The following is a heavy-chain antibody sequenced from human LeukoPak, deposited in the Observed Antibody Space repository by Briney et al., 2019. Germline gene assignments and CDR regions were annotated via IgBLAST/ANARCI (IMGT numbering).Heavy chain of an antibody. Sequence: PGGSLRLSCAASGFTFSSYAMHWVRQAPGKGPEWVAVISYDGSNKYYADSVKGRFTISRDNSKNTLYLQMNSLRAEDTAVYYCAKGGYVSGYYHPFDYWGQGTLVTVSS. CDR3: AKGGYVSGYYHPFDY. J-gene: IGHJ4*02. CDR2: ISYDGSNK. V-gene: IGHV3-30-3*01. CDR1: GFTFSSYA. D-gene: IGHD3-22*01.